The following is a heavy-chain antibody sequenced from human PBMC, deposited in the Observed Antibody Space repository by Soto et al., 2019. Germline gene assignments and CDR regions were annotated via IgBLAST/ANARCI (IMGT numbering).Heavy chain of an antibody. J-gene: IGHJ6*02. D-gene: IGHD6-13*01. V-gene: IGHV1-18*01. CDR2: ISAYNGNT. Sequence: ASVKVSCKASGYTFTSYGISWVRQAPGQGLEWMGWISAYNGNTNYAQKLQGRVTMTTDTSTSTAYMELRSLRSDDTAVYYCARDLRPQLVFTEYGMDVWGQGTTVTVSS. CDR3: ARDLRPQLVFTEYGMDV. CDR1: GYTFTSYG.